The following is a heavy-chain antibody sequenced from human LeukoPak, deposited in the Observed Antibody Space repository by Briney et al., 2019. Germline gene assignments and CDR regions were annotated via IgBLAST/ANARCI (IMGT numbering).Heavy chain of an antibody. J-gene: IGHJ3*02. Sequence: ASVKVSCKASGYTFTGYYMHWVRQAPGQGLEWMGRINPNSGVTNYAQKFQGRVTMTRDTSISTAYMELSRLRSDDTAVYYCAFFSAAMTPSLGAFDIWGQGTMVTVSS. D-gene: IGHD2-2*01. CDR1: GYTFTGYY. V-gene: IGHV1-2*06. CDR3: AFFSAAMTPSLGAFDI. CDR2: INPNSGVT.